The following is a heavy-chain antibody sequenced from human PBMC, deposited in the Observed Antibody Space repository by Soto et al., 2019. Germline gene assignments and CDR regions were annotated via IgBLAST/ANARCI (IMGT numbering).Heavy chain of an antibody. Sequence: EVQLVESGGGLVKPWGSLRLSCAASGITLSNAWMTWVRQAPGKGLEWVGRIKSKADGSTTEYGSPVKDRFIISRDDSENTLDLQMHSLKTEDTAVYYCTTPRPGSHGYGYWGQGTLVTVSS. CDR3: TTPRPGSHGYGY. V-gene: IGHV3-15*01. CDR2: IKSKADGSTT. CDR1: GITLSNAW. J-gene: IGHJ4*02. D-gene: IGHD3-16*01.